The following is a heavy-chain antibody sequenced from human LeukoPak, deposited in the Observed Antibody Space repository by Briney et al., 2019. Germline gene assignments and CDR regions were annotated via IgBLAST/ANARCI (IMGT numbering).Heavy chain of an antibody. CDR1: GGSISSSSYY. CDR2: IYYSGST. D-gene: IGHD6-19*01. CDR3: ARGLPYSSGWYQIRGANGFDY. Sequence: SETLSLTCTVSGGSISSSSYYWGWIRQPPGKGLEWIGSIYYSGSTNYNPSLKSRVTISVDTSKNQFSLKLSSVTAADTAVYYCARGLPYSSGWYQIRGANGFDYWGQGTLVTVSS. J-gene: IGHJ4*02. V-gene: IGHV4-39*07.